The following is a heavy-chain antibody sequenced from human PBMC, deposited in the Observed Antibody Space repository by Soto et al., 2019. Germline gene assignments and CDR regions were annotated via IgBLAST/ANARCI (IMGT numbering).Heavy chain of an antibody. J-gene: IGHJ1*01. CDR2: ITSSSAYI. V-gene: IGHV3-21*06. CDR1: GFIFRSYS. D-gene: IGHD3-9*01. Sequence: KTGGALRLSCAASGFIFRSYSMAWVRQAPGKGLEWLSYITSSSAYIYYADSVRGRFTISRDNAQNSVYLHVNNLRAEDTAVYYCKRDIPRTSFDLWGQGTLVTVSS. CDR3: KRDIPRTSFDL.